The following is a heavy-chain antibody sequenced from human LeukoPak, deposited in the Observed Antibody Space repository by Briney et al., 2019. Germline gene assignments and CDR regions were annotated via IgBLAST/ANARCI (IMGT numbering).Heavy chain of an antibody. Sequence: GGSLRLSCAASGFTFDDYAMHWVRQAPGKGLEWVSGISWNSGSIGYADSVKGRFTISRDNSKNTLYLQMNSLRAEDTAVYYCAKWRYSSGWYGAAAYFDIWGQGTMVTVSS. CDR1: GFTFDDYA. CDR3: AKWRYSSGWYGAAAYFDI. CDR2: ISWNSGSI. V-gene: IGHV3-9*01. J-gene: IGHJ3*02. D-gene: IGHD6-19*01.